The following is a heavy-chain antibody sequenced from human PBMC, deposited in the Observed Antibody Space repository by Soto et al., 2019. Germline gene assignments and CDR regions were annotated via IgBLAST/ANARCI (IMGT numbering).Heavy chain of an antibody. CDR2: IYYSGSS. CDR3: ARVEGSSYYFRHDC. V-gene: IGHV4-31*03. J-gene: IGHJ4*02. D-gene: IGHD1-26*01. Sequence: PSETLSLTSTVPGGSISNGSYHWPCIRQHPGKGLEWIGNIYYSGSSYYNPSLKSRATISIDTSKDQFSMRLGSVTPADPAVYYCARVEGSSYYFRHDCWGRGTLVTVSS. CDR1: GGSISNGSYH.